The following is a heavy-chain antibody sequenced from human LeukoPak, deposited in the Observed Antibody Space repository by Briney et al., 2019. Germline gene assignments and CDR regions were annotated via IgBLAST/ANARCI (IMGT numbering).Heavy chain of an antibody. V-gene: IGHV1-69*05. CDR1: GGTFSSDA. D-gene: IGHD2-2*02. Sequence: GSSVKVPCKASGGTFSSDAISWVRQAPGQGLEWMGGIIPIFGTANYAQKFQGRVTITTDESTSTAYMELSSLRSEDTAVYYCASMPHAKEYCSSISCYIGRGGFGPAYYYYMDVWGKGTTVTVSS. CDR2: IIPIFGTA. CDR3: ASMPHAKEYCSSISCYIGRGGFGPAYYYYMDV. J-gene: IGHJ6*03.